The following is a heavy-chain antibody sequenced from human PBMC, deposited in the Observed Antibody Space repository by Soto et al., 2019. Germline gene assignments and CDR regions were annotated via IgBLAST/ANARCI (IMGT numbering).Heavy chain of an antibody. V-gene: IGHV4-30-4*01. CDR3: DRVGKGIYFQQGATYFFDS. CDR2: ISYTGTT. D-gene: IGHD1-26*01. Sequence: QLQLQESGPGLVKPSQTLSLTCSVSGGSISSADYYWAWIRQPPGKGLEWIGHISYTGTTSFSPSLESRLSISVGTTTNPFSLSLSSVTAADTDGYYCDRVGKGIYFQQGATYFFDSWGQGTLVTVSS. J-gene: IGHJ4*02. CDR1: GGSISSADYY.